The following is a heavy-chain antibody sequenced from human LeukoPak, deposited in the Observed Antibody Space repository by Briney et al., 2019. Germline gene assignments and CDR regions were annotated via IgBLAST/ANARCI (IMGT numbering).Heavy chain of an antibody. J-gene: IGHJ6*03. CDR2: ISSSGSTI. V-gene: IGHV3-11*01. D-gene: IGHD2-2*01. CDR1: GFTFSDYY. CDR3: ARGGDIVVVPANNYYMDV. Sequence: PGGSLRLSCAASGFTFSDYYMSWIRQAPGKGLEWVSYISSSGSTIYYADSVKGRFTISRDNAKNSLYLQMNSLRAEDTAVYYCARGGDIVVVPANNYYMDVWGKGTTVTVSS.